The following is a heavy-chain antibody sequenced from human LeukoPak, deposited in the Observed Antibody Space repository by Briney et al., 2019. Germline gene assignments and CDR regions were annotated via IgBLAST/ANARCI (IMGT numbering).Heavy chain of an antibody. Sequence: GGYLRLSCAASEFTVSINYMSWVRQAPGKGLEWVSIIYVGGTTFYADSVKGRFTVSRDNSRNTLDLQMNGLRAEDTAVYYCARDQGSGWHLDYWGQGTLVTVSS. CDR3: ARDQGSGWHLDY. J-gene: IGHJ4*02. CDR2: IYVGGTT. V-gene: IGHV3-53*01. CDR1: EFTVSINY. D-gene: IGHD6-19*01.